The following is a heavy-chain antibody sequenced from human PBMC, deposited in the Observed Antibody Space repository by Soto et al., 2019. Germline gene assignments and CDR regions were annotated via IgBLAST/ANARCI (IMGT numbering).Heavy chain of an antibody. CDR3: ATSYYYGSGTPPDYYYYMDV. V-gene: IGHV1-69*02. CDR2: IIPILGIA. D-gene: IGHD3-10*01. J-gene: IGHJ6*03. CDR1: GGTFSSYT. Sequence: SVKVSCKASGGTFSSYTISWVRQAPGQGLEWMGRIIPILGIANYAQKFQGRVTITADKSTSTAYMELSSLRSEDTAVYYCATSYYYGSGTPPDYYYYMDVWGKGTTVTVSS.